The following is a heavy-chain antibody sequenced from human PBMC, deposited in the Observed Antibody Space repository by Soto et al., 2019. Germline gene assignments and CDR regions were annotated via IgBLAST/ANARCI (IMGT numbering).Heavy chain of an antibody. D-gene: IGHD1-26*01. J-gene: IGHJ4*02. CDR3: ARETSGIYRLDY. V-gene: IGHV1-8*01. Sequence: QVQLVQSGAEVKKPGASVKVSCKASGYTFTSYDINWVRLATGQGLEWMGWMNPNSGNTGYAQKFQGRVTMTMNTSTSTAYMELSSLRSEDTAVYYCARETSGIYRLDYWGQGTLVTVSS. CDR1: GYTFTSYD. CDR2: MNPNSGNT.